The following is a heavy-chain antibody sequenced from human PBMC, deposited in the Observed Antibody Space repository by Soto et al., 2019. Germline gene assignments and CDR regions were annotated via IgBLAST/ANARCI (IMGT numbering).Heavy chain of an antibody. CDR3: ASGEVVDAGTLHY. V-gene: IGHV4-39*01. Sequence: QLQLQESGPGLVKPSETLSLTCTVSGGSISSSSYYWGWIRQPPGKGLEWIGSIYYSGSTYYNPSLNSRVTIPVDTSKNQFPLKLSSVTAADTAVYYCASGEVVDAGTLHYWGQGTLVTVSS. CDR1: GGSISSSSYY. D-gene: IGHD2-15*01. CDR2: IYYSGST. J-gene: IGHJ4*02.